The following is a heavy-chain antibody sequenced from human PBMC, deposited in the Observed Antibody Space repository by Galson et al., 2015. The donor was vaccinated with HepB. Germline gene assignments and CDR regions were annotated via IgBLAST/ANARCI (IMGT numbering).Heavy chain of an antibody. D-gene: IGHD6-13*01. V-gene: IGHV1-69*13. J-gene: IGHJ6*02. CDR2: IIPIFGTA. Sequence: SVKVSCKASGGTFRSYAISWVRQAPGQGLEWMGGIIPIFGTANYAQKFQGRVTITADESTSTAYMELSSLRSEDTAVYYCARGQQQLVREEYYYYGMDVWGQGTTVTVSS. CDR3: ARGQQQLVREEYYYYGMDV. CDR1: GGTFRSYA.